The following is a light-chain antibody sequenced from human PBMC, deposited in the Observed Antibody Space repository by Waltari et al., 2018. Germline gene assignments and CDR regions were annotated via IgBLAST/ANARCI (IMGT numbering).Light chain of an antibody. J-gene: IGLJ3*02. V-gene: IGLV4-69*01. Sequence: QLVLTQSPSASASLGALVKLTCTLSSGHSTNVIAWHQQQPERGPRYLMTVNSDGSHSKGDVIPDRLSGSSSGAERYLTISSLQSEDEADYYCETGGHGTWVFGGGTKLTVL. CDR3: ETGGHGTWV. CDR1: SGHSTNV. CDR2: VNSDGSH.